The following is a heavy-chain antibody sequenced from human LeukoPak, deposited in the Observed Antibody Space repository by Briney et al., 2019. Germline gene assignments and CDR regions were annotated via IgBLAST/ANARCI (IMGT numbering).Heavy chain of an antibody. Sequence: GGSLRLSCAASGFTFSSYEMNWVRQAPGKGLEWVSAISSGGSTYYADSVKGRFTISRDNSKNTLYLLMNSLRPEDTAVYYCARAKRLAAADPYYFDYWGQGALVTVSS. CDR2: ISSGGST. V-gene: IGHV3-23*01. CDR1: GFTFSSYE. D-gene: IGHD6-13*01. CDR3: ARAKRLAAADPYYFDY. J-gene: IGHJ4*02.